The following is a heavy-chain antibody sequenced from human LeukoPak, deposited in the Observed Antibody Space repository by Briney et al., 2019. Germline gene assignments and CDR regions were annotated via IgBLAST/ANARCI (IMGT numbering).Heavy chain of an antibody. Sequence: GASVKVSCKASGYTFSNYHIHWVRQAPGQGIEWMGIINPRYGSTTYAQNFQGRVTMTRDMSTSTVYMELSSLRSEDTAVCYCAREEARDGSTGYYFDYWGQGTLLTVSS. CDR2: INPRYGST. J-gene: IGHJ4*02. D-gene: IGHD5-24*01. CDR1: GYTFSNYH. V-gene: IGHV1-46*01. CDR3: AREEARDGSTGYYFDY.